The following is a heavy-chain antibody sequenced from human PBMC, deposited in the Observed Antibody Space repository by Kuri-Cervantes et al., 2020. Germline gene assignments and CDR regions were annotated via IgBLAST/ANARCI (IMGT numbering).Heavy chain of an antibody. V-gene: IGHV3-30*18. CDR2: ISYDGSNK. CDR1: GFTFSSYG. CDR3: AKDRLRFIDY. D-gene: IGHD4-17*01. Sequence: GGSLRLSCAASGFTFSSYGMHWVRQAPGKGLEWVAVISYDGSNKYYADSVKGRFTISRDNSKNTLYLQMNSLRAEDTAVYCCAKDRLRFIDYWGQGTLVTVSS. J-gene: IGHJ4*02.